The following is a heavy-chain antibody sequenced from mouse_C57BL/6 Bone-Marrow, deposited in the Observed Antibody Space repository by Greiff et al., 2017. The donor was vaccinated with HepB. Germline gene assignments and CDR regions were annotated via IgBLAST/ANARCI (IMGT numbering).Heavy chain of an antibody. Sequence: EVQRVESGGDLVKPGGSLKLSCAASGFTFSSYGMSWVRQTPDKRMEWVATISSGGSYTYYPDSVKGRVTISIDNAKNTLYLQMSSLKSEDTAMYYCARREGYWGQGTTLTVSS. V-gene: IGHV5-6*01. J-gene: IGHJ2*01. CDR2: ISSGGSYT. CDR1: GFTFSSYG. CDR3: ARREGY.